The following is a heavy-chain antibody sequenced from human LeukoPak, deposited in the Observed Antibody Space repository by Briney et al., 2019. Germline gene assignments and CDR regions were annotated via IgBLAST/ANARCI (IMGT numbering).Heavy chain of an antibody. Sequence: ASVKVSCKASGYTFTGYYMHWVRQAPGQGLEWVGWINPNSGGTNYAQKFQGRVTMTRDTSISTAYMELSRLRSDDTAVYYCARGLRLGSGSYYPDWGQGTLVTVSS. CDR1: GYTFTGYY. CDR3: ARGLRLGSGSYYPD. J-gene: IGHJ4*02. D-gene: IGHD3-10*01. V-gene: IGHV1-2*02. CDR2: INPNSGGT.